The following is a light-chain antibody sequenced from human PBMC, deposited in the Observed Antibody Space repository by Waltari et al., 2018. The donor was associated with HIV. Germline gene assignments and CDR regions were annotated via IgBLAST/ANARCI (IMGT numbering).Light chain of an antibody. Sequence: GTISCSGSTSNIGIKTVNWYQHLPGTAPKRLIYGNYQRPSGVPDRFSASKSGTSASLAISVLQSEDEADYYCASWDASLNGWVFGGGTKLTVL. CDR3: ASWDASLNGWV. CDR1: TSNIGIKT. CDR2: GNY. V-gene: IGLV1-44*01. J-gene: IGLJ3*02.